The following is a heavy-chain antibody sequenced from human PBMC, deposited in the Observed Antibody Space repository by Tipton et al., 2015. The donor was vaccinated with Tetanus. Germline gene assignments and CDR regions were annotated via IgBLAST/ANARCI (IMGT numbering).Heavy chain of an antibody. J-gene: IGHJ4*02. D-gene: IGHD1-7*01. CDR3: ARANYDSSKKGPFDS. CDR1: GGSLSRYY. Sequence: GLVKPSDTLSLTCAVYGGSLSRYYWTWIRQPPGKGLEWIGEVDDSGSTNYSPSLKSRVTISLDTSKNEFSLTLSSVTAADTAVYYCARANYDSSKKGPFDSWGQGSLVIVSS. V-gene: IGHV4-34*01. CDR2: VDDSGST.